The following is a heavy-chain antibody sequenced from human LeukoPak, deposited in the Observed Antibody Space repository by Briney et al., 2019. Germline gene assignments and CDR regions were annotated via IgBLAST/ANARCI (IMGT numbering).Heavy chain of an antibody. CDR3: VRDWFGEHI. D-gene: IGHD3-10*01. Sequence: GSLRLSCAASGFTFSNYWMYWVRQAPGKGLVWVSHITSDGSSTNYADSVKGRFTISRDNAKNTLYLQMNSLRVEDTAVYYCVRDWFGEHIWGQGTLVTVSS. J-gene: IGHJ4*02. CDR2: ITSDGSST. CDR1: GFTFSNYW. V-gene: IGHV3-74*01.